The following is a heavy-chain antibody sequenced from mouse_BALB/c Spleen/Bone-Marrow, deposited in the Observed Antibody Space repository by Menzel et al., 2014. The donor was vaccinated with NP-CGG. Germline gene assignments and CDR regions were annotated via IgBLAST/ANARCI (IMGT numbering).Heavy chain of an antibody. Sequence: QVQLQQSGVELVRPGNSVKVSCKASGYAFSNYLIEWVKQRPGQGLEWIGMINPGSGGSNYNEKFKGKATLTADKSSXTAYMQLSSLTSDDSAVYFCSRSTGTGGFAYWGQGTLVTVSA. CDR1: GYAFSNYL. V-gene: IGHV1-54*03. CDR2: INPGSGGS. J-gene: IGHJ3*01. CDR3: SRSTGTGGFAY. D-gene: IGHD4-1*02.